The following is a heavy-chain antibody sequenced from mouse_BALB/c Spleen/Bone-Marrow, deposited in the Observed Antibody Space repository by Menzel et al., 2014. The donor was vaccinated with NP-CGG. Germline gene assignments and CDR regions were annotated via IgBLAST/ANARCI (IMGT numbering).Heavy chain of an antibody. CDR1: GYTFSSXW. CDR2: ILPGSGST. Sequence: QVQLKESGAELMKPGASVKISCKATGYTFSSXWXEFIXPRPXXGXXWIXXILPGSGSTHYNEKFKGRATFTADTSSNTAYMQLSSLTSEDSAVYYCARGIRNCFDYWGQGTTLTVSS. J-gene: IGHJ2*01. D-gene: IGHD3-2*02. V-gene: IGHV1-9*01. CDR3: ARGIRNCFDY.